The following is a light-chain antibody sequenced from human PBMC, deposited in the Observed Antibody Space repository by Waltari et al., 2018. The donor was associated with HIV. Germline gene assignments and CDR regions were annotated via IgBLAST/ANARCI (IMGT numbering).Light chain of an antibody. Sequence: IVLTQSPATLSLSPGDRATLSCRASQGVSTYLAWYQHEPGQAPRLLIYNASNRATGIPARFSGSGSGTDFTLTISSLEPEDFAVYYCQQRTNLPPYTFGQGTKLEIK. J-gene: IGKJ2*01. V-gene: IGKV3-11*01. CDR1: QGVSTY. CDR3: QQRTNLPPYT. CDR2: NAS.